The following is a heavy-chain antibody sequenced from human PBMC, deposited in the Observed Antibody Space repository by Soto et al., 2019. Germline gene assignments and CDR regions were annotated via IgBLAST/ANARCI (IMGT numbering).Heavy chain of an antibody. CDR2: IYPGDSDT. CDR1: GYSFTSYW. Sequence: GECLKISCKGSGYSFTSYWIGWVRQMPEKGLEWMGIIYPGDSDTRYSPSFQGQVTISADRSISTAYLQWGSLKASDTAMYYCARHTWSSGSPAAFDYWGQGTQVTVSS. V-gene: IGHV5-51*01. D-gene: IGHD1-26*01. CDR3: ARHTWSSGSPAAFDY. J-gene: IGHJ4*02.